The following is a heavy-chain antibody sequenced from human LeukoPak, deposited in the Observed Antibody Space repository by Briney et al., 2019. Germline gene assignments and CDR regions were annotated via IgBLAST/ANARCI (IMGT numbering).Heavy chain of an antibody. CDR1: GFTFSSYG. Sequence: KSGGSLRLSCAASGFTFSSYGMSWVRQAPGKGLEWIGSIYYSGSTYYNPSLKSRVTISVDTSKNQFSLKLSSVTAADTAVYYCARDSRMVRGVINYYYYMDVWGKGTTVTISS. J-gene: IGHJ6*03. CDR3: ARDSRMVRGVINYYYYMDV. CDR2: IYYSGST. V-gene: IGHV4-38-2*02. D-gene: IGHD3-10*01.